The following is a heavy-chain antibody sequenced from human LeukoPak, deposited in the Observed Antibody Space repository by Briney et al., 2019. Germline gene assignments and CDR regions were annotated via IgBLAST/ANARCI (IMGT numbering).Heavy chain of an antibody. D-gene: IGHD6-13*01. CDR3: ARGLGSSWYGGYYFDY. CDR1: GFTFSSYG. Sequence: GGSLRLSCAASGFTFSSYGMHWVRQAPGKGLEWVAFIRYDGSNKYYADSVKCRFTISRDNSKNTLYLQMNSLRAEDTAVYYCARGLGSSWYGGYYFDYWGQGTLVTVSS. CDR2: IRYDGSNK. J-gene: IGHJ4*02. V-gene: IGHV3-30*02.